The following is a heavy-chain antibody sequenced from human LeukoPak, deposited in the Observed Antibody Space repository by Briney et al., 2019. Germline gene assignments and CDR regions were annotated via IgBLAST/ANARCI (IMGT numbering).Heavy chain of an antibody. J-gene: IGHJ4*02. V-gene: IGHV4-61*01. D-gene: IGHD6-19*01. Sequence: SETLSLTCTVSGGSVSSGSYYWRWIRQPPGKGLEWIGYIYYSGSTNYNPSLKSRVTISVDTSKNQFSLKLSSVTAADTAVYYCATGPKYSSGWYPYCWGQGTLVTVSS. CDR3: ATGPKYSSGWYPYC. CDR1: GGSVSSGSYY. CDR2: IYYSGST.